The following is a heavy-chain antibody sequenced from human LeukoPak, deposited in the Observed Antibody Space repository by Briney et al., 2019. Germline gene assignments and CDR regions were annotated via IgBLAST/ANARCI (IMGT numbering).Heavy chain of an antibody. CDR3: ARVVQSTDSSGFYLPEYFQH. CDR2: IYHSGST. Sequence: SETLSLTCTVSGYSISRGYHWGWIRQPPGKGLEWIGSIYHSGSTYYNPSLKSRVTISVDTSKNQFSLKLRSVTAADTAAYYCARVVQSTDSSGFYLPEYFQHWGQGTLVTVSS. J-gene: IGHJ1*01. CDR1: GYSISRGYH. V-gene: IGHV4-38-2*02. D-gene: IGHD3-22*01.